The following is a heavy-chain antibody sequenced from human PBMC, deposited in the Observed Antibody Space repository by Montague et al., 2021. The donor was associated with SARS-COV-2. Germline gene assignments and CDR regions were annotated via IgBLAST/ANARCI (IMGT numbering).Heavy chain of an antibody. D-gene: IGHD1-26*01. J-gene: IGHJ4*01. CDR3: ARDGDGWEVPFDF. CDR2: TYYTYRWHN. Sequence: CTISGDSVSRNGVAWTWIRQSPSIGLDYLGRTYYTYRWHNDQAPSVKGRLTVNPDTSKNQFSLHLNSVTPEDTAVYYCARDGDGWEVPFDFWSQGTLVTVSS. V-gene: IGHV6-1*01. CDR1: GDSVSRNGVA.